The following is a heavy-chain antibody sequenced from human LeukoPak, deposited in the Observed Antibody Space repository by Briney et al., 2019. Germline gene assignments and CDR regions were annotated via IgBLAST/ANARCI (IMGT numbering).Heavy chain of an antibody. D-gene: IGHD3-10*01. CDR3: ARDRVLWFGELVAFYI. J-gene: IGHJ3*02. V-gene: IGHV3-21*01. CDR1: GFTLSSYS. CDR2: ISSSSSYI. Sequence: GRSLRLSRAASGFTLSSYSMNWVRQAPGKGLEWVSSISSSSSYIYYADSVRGRFTISRDNAKNSLYLQMNSLRAEDTAVYYCARDRVLWFGELVAFYIWGQGTMVTVSS.